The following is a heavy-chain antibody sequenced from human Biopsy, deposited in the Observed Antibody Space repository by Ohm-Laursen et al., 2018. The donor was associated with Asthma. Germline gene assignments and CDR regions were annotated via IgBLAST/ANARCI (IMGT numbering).Heavy chain of an antibody. V-gene: IGHV3-30*03. J-gene: IGHJ6*02. Sequence: RSLRLSCAASGFAFSQYGMHWVRQAPGQGLEWVAVISYDGRTTYYAGSVEGRLTISRDNAKNTLSLQMNSLSAADTAVYYCARAYSSGWTRGMDVWGQGTTVSVSS. CDR3: ARAYSSGWTRGMDV. D-gene: IGHD6-19*01. CDR2: ISYDGRTT. CDR1: GFAFSQYG.